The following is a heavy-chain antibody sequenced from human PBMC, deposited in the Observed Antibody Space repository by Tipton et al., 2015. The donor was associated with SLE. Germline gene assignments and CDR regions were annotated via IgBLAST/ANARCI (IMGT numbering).Heavy chain of an antibody. CDR3: ARVVAVGATHYYDMDV. CDR2: ITHGGNT. Sequence: LRLSCAVDGGAFNVYYWTWIRQIPGKGLEWIGEITHGGNTNFNPSLKSRVSISVDTSKNQFSLKLRSVTAADTAVYYCARVVAVGATHYYDMDVWGQGTTVTVSS. J-gene: IGHJ6*02. CDR1: GGAFNVYY. D-gene: IGHD1-26*01. V-gene: IGHV4-34*01.